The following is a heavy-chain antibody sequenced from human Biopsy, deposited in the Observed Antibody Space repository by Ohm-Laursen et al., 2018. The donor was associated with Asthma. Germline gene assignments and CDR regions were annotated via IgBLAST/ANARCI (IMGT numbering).Heavy chain of an antibody. CDR2: ISVYNGNT. J-gene: IGHJ6*02. V-gene: IGHV1-18*01. CDR1: GYTFNSAG. CDR3: ARAVDYSHYYGIDV. Sequence: GSSVKVSCNTSGYTFNSAGITWVRQAPGQGLEWMGRISVYNGNTKVAQKLQDRVTMITDTSTSTAYMELRSLRSDDTAVYFCARAVDYSHYYGIDVWGQGTTVTVS. D-gene: IGHD3-10*01.